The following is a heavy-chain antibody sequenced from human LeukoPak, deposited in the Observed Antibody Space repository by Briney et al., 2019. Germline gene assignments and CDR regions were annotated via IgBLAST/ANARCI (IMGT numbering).Heavy chain of an antibody. V-gene: IGHV3-48*04. Sequence: PGGSLRLSCAASGFTFSSYSMNWVRQAPGKGLEWVSYISSSSSTIYYADSVKGRFTISRDNAKNSLYLQMNSLRAEDTAVYYCARGDSTDLWAFDIWGQGTMVTVSS. D-gene: IGHD2-2*01. J-gene: IGHJ3*02. CDR1: GFTFSSYS. CDR2: ISSSSSTI. CDR3: ARGDSTDLWAFDI.